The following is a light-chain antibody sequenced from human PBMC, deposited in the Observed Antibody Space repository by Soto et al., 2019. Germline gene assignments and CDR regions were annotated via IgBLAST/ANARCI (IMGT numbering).Light chain of an antibody. V-gene: IGKV3-20*01. CDR1: QSVDSRF. Sequence: EIVLTQSPGTPSLSPGERATLSCKASQSVDSRFLAWYQQKRGQAPRLLIYGASSRAFGIPDRFSGSGSGTDFTLTIIRLEPEDFAVYYCQLYDNSPPRLTFGPGTKVDIK. CDR2: GAS. J-gene: IGKJ3*01. CDR3: QLYDNSPPRLT.